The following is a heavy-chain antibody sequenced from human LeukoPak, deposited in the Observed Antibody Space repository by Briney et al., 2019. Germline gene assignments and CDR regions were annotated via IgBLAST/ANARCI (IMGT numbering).Heavy chain of an antibody. D-gene: IGHD4-11*01. J-gene: IGHJ6*03. CDR1: GYTFTSYG. V-gene: IGHV1-18*01. CDR3: ARAGVTTKDYYYMDV. Sequence: GASVKVSCKASGYTFTSYGFNWVRQAPGQGLEWVGWISAYNGNTNYAQNLRDRVTLTTDTSTSTAYMELWSLRSDDTAVYYCARAGVTTKDYYYMDVWGKGTTVTVSS. CDR2: ISAYNGNT.